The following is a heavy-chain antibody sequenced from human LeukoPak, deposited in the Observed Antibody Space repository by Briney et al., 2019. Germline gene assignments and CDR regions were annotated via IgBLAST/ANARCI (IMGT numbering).Heavy chain of an antibody. CDR2: ISFDGSIT. Sequence: GGSLRLSCAASGFSFSYYGMHWVRQAPGKGLEWVSFISFDGSITYNADSVKGRLTVSRDNSKNTLYLQMNSLRAEDTAVYYCAKLLGYCSGGSCPGAFDIWGQGTMVTVSS. CDR3: AKLLGYCSGGSCPGAFDI. CDR1: GFSFSYYG. J-gene: IGHJ3*02. D-gene: IGHD2-15*01. V-gene: IGHV3-30*18.